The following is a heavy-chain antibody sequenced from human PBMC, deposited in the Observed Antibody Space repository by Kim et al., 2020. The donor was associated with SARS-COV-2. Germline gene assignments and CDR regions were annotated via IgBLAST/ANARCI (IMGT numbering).Heavy chain of an antibody. CDR2: IYYSGST. V-gene: IGHV4-59*01. CDR1: GGSISSYY. Sequence: SETLSLTCTVSGGSISSYYWSWIRQPPGKGLEWIGYIYYSGSTNYNPSLKSRVTISVDTSKNQFSLKLSSVTAADTAVYYCARGGSGSFDYWGQGTLVTVSS. CDR3: ARGGSGSFDY. J-gene: IGHJ4*02. D-gene: IGHD3-10*01.